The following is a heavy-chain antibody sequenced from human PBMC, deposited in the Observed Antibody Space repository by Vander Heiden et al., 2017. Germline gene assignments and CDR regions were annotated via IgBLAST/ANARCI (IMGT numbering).Heavy chain of an antibody. CDR1: AFSLSTSVVG. CDR3: AHRQAVVQSFDY. V-gene: IGHV2-5*01. D-gene: IGHD2-15*01. J-gene: IGHJ4*02. Sequence: HITLKESGPTLVKPTQTLTLTCTFSAFSLSTSVVGVGWIRQPPGKALEWSALIYWNDEKRYSPSLKSRLTITKDTSKNQVVLTMTNMDPVDTATYYCAHRQAVVQSFDYWGQGTLVTVSS. CDR2: IYWNDEK.